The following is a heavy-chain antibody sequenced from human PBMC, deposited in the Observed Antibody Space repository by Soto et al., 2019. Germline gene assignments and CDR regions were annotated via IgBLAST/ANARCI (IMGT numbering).Heavy chain of an antibody. V-gene: IGHV3-23*01. CDR1: GFTFSSYA. D-gene: IGHD1-26*01. CDR2: ISGSGGST. J-gene: IGHJ4*02. Sequence: GGSLRLSCAASGFTFSSYAMSWVRQAPGKGLEWVSAISGSGGSTYYADSVKGRFTISRDNSKNTLYLQMNSLRAEDMAVYYCANPRYGADFDYWGQGTLVTVSS. CDR3: ANPRYGADFDY.